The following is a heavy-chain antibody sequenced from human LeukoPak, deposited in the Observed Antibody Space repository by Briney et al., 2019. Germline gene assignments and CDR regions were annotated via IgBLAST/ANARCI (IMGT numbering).Heavy chain of an antibody. D-gene: IGHD3-3*01. CDR3: ATGNSWKGVNPCEFDY. CDR1: GYTLTELS. J-gene: IGHJ4*02. CDR2: FDPEDGET. V-gene: IGHV1-24*01. Sequence: ASVKVSCKVSGYTLTELSMHWVRQAPGKGLEWMGGFDPEDGETIYAQKFQGRVTMTEDTSTDTAYMELSSLRSEDTAVYYCATGNSWKGVNPCEFDYWGQGTLVTVSS.